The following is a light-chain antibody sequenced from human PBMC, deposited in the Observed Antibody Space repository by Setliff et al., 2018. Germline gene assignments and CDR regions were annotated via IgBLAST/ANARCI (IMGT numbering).Light chain of an antibody. CDR3: CSYAGSGTL. Sequence: QSALTQPPSASGSPGQSVTISCTGTSSDVGGYNYVSWYQQHPGKAPKLMLYEVSKRPSGVSNRFSASKSGNTASLTISGLQADDEADYYCCSYAGSGTLFGGGTK. V-gene: IGLV2-8*01. CDR1: SSDVGGYNY. J-gene: IGLJ2*01. CDR2: EVS.